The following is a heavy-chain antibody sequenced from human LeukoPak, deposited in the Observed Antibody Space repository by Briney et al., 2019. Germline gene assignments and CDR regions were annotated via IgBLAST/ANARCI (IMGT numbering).Heavy chain of an antibody. CDR2: INHSGST. Sequence: PSETLSLTCAVYGGSFSGYYYNWIRQPPGKGLEWIGEINHSGSTNYNPSLKSRVTISVDTSKNQFSLSLSSVTAPDTAVYLCARYVVSGSGRFYFDYWGQGSLVTVSS. D-gene: IGHD3-10*01. CDR1: GGSFSGYY. J-gene: IGHJ4*02. V-gene: IGHV4-34*01. CDR3: ARYVVSGSGRFYFDY.